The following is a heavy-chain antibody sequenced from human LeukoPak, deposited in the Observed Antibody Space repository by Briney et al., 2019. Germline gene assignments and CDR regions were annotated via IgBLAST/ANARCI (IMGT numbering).Heavy chain of an antibody. J-gene: IGHJ4*02. Sequence: ASVKLSCKSSVYTVTIYGISWGRHAPGQGLEWMGWISAYNGNTNYAQKLQGRVTMTTDTSTSTAYMELRSLRSDATAVYYCARGYGDYVDYWGQGTLVTVSS. D-gene: IGHD4-17*01. CDR2: ISAYNGNT. CDR1: VYTVTIYG. CDR3: ARGYGDYVDY. V-gene: IGHV1-18*01.